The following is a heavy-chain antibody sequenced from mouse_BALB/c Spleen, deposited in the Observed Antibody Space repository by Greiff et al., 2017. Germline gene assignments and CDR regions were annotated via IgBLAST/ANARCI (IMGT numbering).Heavy chain of an antibody. CDR2: ISNGGGST. CDR3: ARQAYYYGSSYVNFDY. J-gene: IGHJ2*01. CDR1: GFTFSSYT. V-gene: IGHV5-12-2*01. D-gene: IGHD1-1*01. Sequence: EVKLVESGGGLVQPGGSLKLSCAASGFTFSSYTMSWVRQTPEKRLEWVAYISNGGGSTYYPDTVKGRFTISRDNAKNTLYLQMSSLKSEDTAMYYCARQAYYYGSSYVNFDYWGQGTTLTVSS.